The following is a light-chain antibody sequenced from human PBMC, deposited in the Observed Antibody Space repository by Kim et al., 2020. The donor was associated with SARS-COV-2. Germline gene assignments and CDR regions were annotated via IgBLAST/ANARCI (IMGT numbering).Light chain of an antibody. CDR2: AAS. CDR1: QTISGSY. V-gene: IGKV3-20*01. Sequence: LSPGERATLSCRASQTISGSYLAWYQQKPGQAPRLLIYAASSRDTDIPVRFSGSGSGTDFTLTISRLEAEDFAVYYCQQYGSSPWTFGQGTKLEI. J-gene: IGKJ1*01. CDR3: QQYGSSPWT.